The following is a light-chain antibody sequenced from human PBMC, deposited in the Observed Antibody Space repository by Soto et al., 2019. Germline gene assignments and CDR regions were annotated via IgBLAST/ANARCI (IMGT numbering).Light chain of an antibody. CDR1: QSVSSN. J-gene: IGKJ2*01. V-gene: IGKV3-15*01. CDR2: GAS. CDR3: QQYNNPMYT. Sequence: EIVMTQSPATLSVSPGERATLSCRASQSVSSNLAWYQQKPGQAPRLLIYGASTRATGIPARFSGSGSGTEFTLTIGSLQSEDFAVFYCQQYNNPMYTFGQGTKLEIK.